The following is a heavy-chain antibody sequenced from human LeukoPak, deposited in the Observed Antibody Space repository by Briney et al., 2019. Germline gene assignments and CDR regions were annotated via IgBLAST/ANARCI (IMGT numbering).Heavy chain of an antibody. CDR1: GFTFSSYG. J-gene: IGHJ4*02. CDR2: ISYDGSKK. Sequence: GRSLRLSCAASGFTFSSYGMHWVRQAPGKGLEWVAVISYDGSKKYYADSVKGRFTVSRDNSKNTLYLQMNSLRDEDTAVYYCARDLRYCSSTSCSYYFDYWGQGTLVTVSS. V-gene: IGHV3-30*03. CDR3: ARDLRYCSSTSCSYYFDY. D-gene: IGHD2-2*01.